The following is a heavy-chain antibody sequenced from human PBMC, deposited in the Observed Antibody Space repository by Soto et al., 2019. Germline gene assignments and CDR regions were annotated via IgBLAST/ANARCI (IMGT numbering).Heavy chain of an antibody. Sequence: GGSLRLSCAASGFTFSSYAMSWVRQAPGKGLEWVSAISGSGGSTYYADSVKGRFTISRDNSKNTLYLQMNSLRAEDTAVYYCAKERVRCSGGSCYSGFDYWGQGTLVTVSS. CDR2: ISGSGGST. CDR3: AKERVRCSGGSCYSGFDY. J-gene: IGHJ4*02. CDR1: GFTFSSYA. D-gene: IGHD2-15*01. V-gene: IGHV3-23*01.